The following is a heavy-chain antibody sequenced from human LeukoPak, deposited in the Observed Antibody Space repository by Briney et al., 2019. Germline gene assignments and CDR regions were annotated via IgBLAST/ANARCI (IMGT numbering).Heavy chain of an antibody. Sequence: SETLSLTCAVYGGSFSGYYWSWIRQPPGKGLEWIGEINHSGSTNYNPSLKSRVTISVDTSKNQFSLKLSSVTAADTAVYYCAREGVESSGYPYYSDYWGQGTLVTVSS. CDR1: GGSFSGYY. J-gene: IGHJ4*02. D-gene: IGHD3-22*01. CDR2: INHSGST. V-gene: IGHV4-34*01. CDR3: AREGVESSGYPYYSDY.